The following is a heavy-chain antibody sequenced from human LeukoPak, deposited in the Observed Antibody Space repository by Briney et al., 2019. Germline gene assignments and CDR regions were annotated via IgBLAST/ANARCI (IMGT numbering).Heavy chain of an antibody. CDR2: ISGSGGST. CDR1: GFTFSSYA. V-gene: IGHV3-23*01. D-gene: IGHD3-22*01. J-gene: IGHJ4*02. Sequence: GGSLRLSCAASGFTFSSYAMSWVRQAPGKGLEWVSAISGSGGSTHYADSVKGRFTISRDKTKNTLYLQMNSLRAEDTAVYYCAKSSYYDASGYYREYYFDYWGQGTLVTVSS. CDR3: AKSSYYDASGYYREYYFDY.